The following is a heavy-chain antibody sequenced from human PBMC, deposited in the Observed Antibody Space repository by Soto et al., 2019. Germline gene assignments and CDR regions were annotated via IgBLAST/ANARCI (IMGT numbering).Heavy chain of an antibody. J-gene: IGHJ5*02. CDR1: GYTFTSYG. CDR3: ARDHYDFWSGYYKGP. V-gene: IGHV1-18*01. Sequence: ASVKVSCKASGYTFTSYGISWVRRAPGQGLEWMGWISAYNGNTNYAQKLQGRVTMTTDTSTSTAYMELRSLRSDDTAVYYCARDHYDFWSGYYKGPWGQGTLVTVSS. CDR2: ISAYNGNT. D-gene: IGHD3-3*01.